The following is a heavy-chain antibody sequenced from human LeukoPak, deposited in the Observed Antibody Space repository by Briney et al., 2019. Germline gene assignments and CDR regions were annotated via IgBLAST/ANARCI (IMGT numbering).Heavy chain of an antibody. D-gene: IGHD4-17*01. CDR2: INPNIGDT. CDR1: GFTFTDYF. J-gene: IGHJ4*02. Sequence: GASVKVSCKASGFTFTDYFVHWVRQAPGQGLEWMGWINPNIGDTHSAQKFQGRVTMATDTSIYTAYMELSGLTADDTAVYFCARSLYGDFFDFWGQGTLVSVSS. CDR3: ARSLYGDFFDF. V-gene: IGHV1-2*02.